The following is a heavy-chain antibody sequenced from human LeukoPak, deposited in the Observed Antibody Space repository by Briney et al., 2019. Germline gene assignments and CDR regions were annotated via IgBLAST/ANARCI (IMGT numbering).Heavy chain of an antibody. CDR2: INHSGST. J-gene: IGHJ4*02. Sequence: SETLSLTCAVYGGSFSGYYWSWIRQPPGKGLEWIGEINHSGSTNYNPSLKSRVTISVDTSKNQFSLKLSSVTAADTAVYYCARASGGSSPFDYWGQGTLVTVSS. CDR1: GGSFSGYY. CDR3: ARASGGSSPFDY. V-gene: IGHV4-34*01. D-gene: IGHD6-6*01.